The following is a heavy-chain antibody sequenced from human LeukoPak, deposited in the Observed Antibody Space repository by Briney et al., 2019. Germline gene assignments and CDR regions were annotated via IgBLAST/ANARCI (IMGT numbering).Heavy chain of an antibody. CDR1: GGTFSSYA. Sequence: SVKVSCKASGGTFSSYAISWVRQAPGQGLEWMGGIIPVFGTANYAQKLQGRVTITADESTSTAYMELSSLRSEDTAVYYCATMVRGDVVSLDYWGQGTLVTVSS. J-gene: IGHJ4*02. CDR2: IIPVFGTA. CDR3: ATMVRGDVVSLDY. D-gene: IGHD3-10*01. V-gene: IGHV1-69*13.